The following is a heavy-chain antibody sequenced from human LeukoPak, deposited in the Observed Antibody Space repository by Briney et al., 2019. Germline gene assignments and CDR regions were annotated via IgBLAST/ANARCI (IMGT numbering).Heavy chain of an antibody. CDR3: ARHDRTNDYDDPNWFDP. CDR1: GASNNNFY. V-gene: IGHV4-59*08. CDR2: ISFTGRT. Sequence: SETLSLTCNVSGASNNNFYCSWIRQPPGERLEWIGYISFTGRTRYNPSLRTRVSMSVDTSSNQFSLRLNSVTAADTAVYYCARHDRTNDYDDPNWFDPWGQGTLVTVSS. D-gene: IGHD4-17*01. J-gene: IGHJ5*02.